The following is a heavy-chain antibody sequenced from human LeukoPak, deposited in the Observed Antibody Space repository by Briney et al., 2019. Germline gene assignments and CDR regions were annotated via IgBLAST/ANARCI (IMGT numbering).Heavy chain of an antibody. V-gene: IGHV4-4*02. J-gene: IGHJ1*01. D-gene: IGHD3-22*01. CDR2: ISQSART. CDR3: AGVRLGSSGFSEYFEH. CDR1: GGSISNNW. Sequence: SETLSLTCAVTGGSISNNWWTWVRQPPGKGLEWIGEISQSARTNYNPSLKSRVTMSIDKSRNQFSLRMSSVTAADTAVYYCAGVRLGSSGFSEYFEHWGQGTLVTVSS.